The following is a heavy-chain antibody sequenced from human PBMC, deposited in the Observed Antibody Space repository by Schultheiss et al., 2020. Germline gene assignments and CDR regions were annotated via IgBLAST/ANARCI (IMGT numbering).Heavy chain of an antibody. D-gene: IGHD3-22*01. V-gene: IGHV4-30-2*02. CDR3: ARMDDSSGYYVFGY. J-gene: IGHJ4*02. CDR1: GGSISSGGYS. Sequence: SETLSLTCAVSGGSISSGGYSWSWIRQPPGKGLEWIGYIYHSGSTYYNPSLKSRVTISVDRSKNQFSLKLSSVTAADTAVYYCARMDDSSGYYVFGYWGQGTLVNVSS. CDR2: IYHSGST.